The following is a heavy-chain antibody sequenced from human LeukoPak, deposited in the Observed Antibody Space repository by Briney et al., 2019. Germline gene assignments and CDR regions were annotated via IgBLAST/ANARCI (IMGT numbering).Heavy chain of an antibody. CDR3: ARDRLPAAMRQGYNWFDP. CDR1: GYTFTGYY. D-gene: IGHD2-2*01. J-gene: IGHJ5*02. Sequence: GASVKVSCKASGYTFTGYYMHWVRQALGQGLEWMGWINPNSGGTNYAQKFQGRVTMTRDTSISTAYMELSRLRSDDTAVYYCARDRLPAAMRQGYNWFDPWGQGTLVTVSS. V-gene: IGHV1-2*02. CDR2: INPNSGGT.